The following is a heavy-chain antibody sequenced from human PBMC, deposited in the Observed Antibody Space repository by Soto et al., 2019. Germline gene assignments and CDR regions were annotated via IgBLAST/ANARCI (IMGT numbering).Heavy chain of an antibody. D-gene: IGHD3-9*01. CDR3: ATVTPGYSLPSFDY. J-gene: IGHJ4*02. Sequence: ASVNVSCKVSGYTLTELSMHWVRQAPGKGLELMGVFDPEDGETIYAQKFQGRVTMTEXRXXXXAXMXLXXXRSEXTAVYYCATVTPGYSLPSFDYWGPGTLVTVSS. CDR2: FDPEDGET. CDR1: GYTLTELS. V-gene: IGHV1-24*01.